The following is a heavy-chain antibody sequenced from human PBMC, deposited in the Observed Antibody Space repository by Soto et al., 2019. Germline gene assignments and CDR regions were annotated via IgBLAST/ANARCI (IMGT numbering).Heavy chain of an antibody. V-gene: IGHV3-23*04. D-gene: IGHD3-10*01. J-gene: IGHJ4*02. CDR1: GFTFSSYS. Sequence: EVQLVESGGGLVQPGGSLRLSCAASGFTFSSYSMNWVRQAPGKGLEWVSAISGSGGSTYYADSVKGRFTISRDNSKNTLYLQMNSLRAEDTAVYYCAKARGTTMVRGVNPDYWGQGTLVTVSS. CDR2: ISGSGGST. CDR3: AKARGTTMVRGVNPDY.